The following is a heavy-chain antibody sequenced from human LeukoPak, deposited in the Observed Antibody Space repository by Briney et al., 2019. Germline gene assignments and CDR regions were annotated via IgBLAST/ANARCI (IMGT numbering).Heavy chain of an antibody. CDR2: IRYDGSNK. CDR1: GFTFSSYG. J-gene: IGHJ4*02. D-gene: IGHD6-6*01. Sequence: GGSLRPSCAASGFTFSSYGTHWVRQAPGKGLGWVAFIRYDGSNKYYADSVKGRFTISRDNSKNTLYLQMNSLRAEDTAVYYCAKDLGYSSSYNITLLDYWGQGTLVTVSS. V-gene: IGHV3-30*02. CDR3: AKDLGYSSSYNITLLDY.